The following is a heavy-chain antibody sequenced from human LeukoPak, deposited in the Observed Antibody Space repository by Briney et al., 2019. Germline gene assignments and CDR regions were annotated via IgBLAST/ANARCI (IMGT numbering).Heavy chain of an antibody. CDR2: ISAYNGNT. CDR1: GGTFSSYA. CDR3: ARDRGGWYYFDY. D-gene: IGHD6-19*01. V-gene: IGHV1-18*01. Sequence: AAPVKVSCKASGGTFSSYAISWVRQAPGQGLEWMGWISAYNGNTNYAQKLQGRVTMTTDTSTSTAYMELRSLRSDDTAVYYCARDRGGWYYFDYWGQGTLVTVSS. J-gene: IGHJ4*02.